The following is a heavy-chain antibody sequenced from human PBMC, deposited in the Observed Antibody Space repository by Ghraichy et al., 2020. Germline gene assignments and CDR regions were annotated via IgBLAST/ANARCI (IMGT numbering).Heavy chain of an antibody. V-gene: IGHV4-59*01. CDR2: ITNTGST. CDR3: AREGQGARQWLERGWFDP. Sequence: SETLSLTCTVSGGSISSYYWSWIRQPPGKGLEWIGYITNTGSTNYNPSLKSRVTISVDTSKNQFSLKLSSVTAADTAVYFCAREGQGARQWLERGWFDPWGQGTLVTVSS. J-gene: IGHJ5*02. CDR1: GGSISSYY. D-gene: IGHD6-19*01.